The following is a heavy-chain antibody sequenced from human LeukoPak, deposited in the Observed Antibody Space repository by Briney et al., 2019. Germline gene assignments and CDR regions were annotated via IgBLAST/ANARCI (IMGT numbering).Heavy chain of an antibody. CDR3: ARAPSITGTTPPGY. J-gene: IGHJ4*02. Sequence: ASVKVSCKASGYTFTSYGISWVRQATGQGLEWMGWMNPSSGNTGYAQKFQGRVTMTRNTSISTAYMGLSSLRSEDTAVYYCARAPSITGTTPPGYWGQGTLVTVSS. D-gene: IGHD1-7*01. V-gene: IGHV1-8*02. CDR1: GYTFTSYG. CDR2: MNPSSGNT.